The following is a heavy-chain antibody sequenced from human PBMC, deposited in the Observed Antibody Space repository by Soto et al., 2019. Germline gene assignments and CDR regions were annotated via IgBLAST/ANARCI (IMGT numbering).Heavy chain of an antibody. J-gene: IGHJ5*02. Sequence: GASVKVSCKASGGTFSSYAISWVRQAPGQGLEWMGGIIPIFGTANYAQKFQGRVTITADKSTSTAYMELSSLRSEDTAVYYCASFDCSSTSCYGNWFDPWAREPWSPSPQ. V-gene: IGHV1-69*06. D-gene: IGHD2-2*01. CDR1: GGTFSSYA. CDR2: IIPIFGTA. CDR3: ASFDCSSTSCYGNWFDP.